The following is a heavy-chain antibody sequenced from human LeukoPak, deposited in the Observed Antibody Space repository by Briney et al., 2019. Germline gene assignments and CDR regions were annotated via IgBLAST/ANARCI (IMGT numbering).Heavy chain of an antibody. D-gene: IGHD4-11*01. CDR2: INPVDSDT. J-gene: IGHJ4*02. CDR3: ARPSEAPDYIY. CDR1: GYSFTTYW. Sequence: GESLKISCKASGYSFTTYWIAWVRQTPEKGLEWMGIINPVDSDTRYGPSFQGQVTISADKSISTAYLQWSSLQASDTAMYYCARPSEAPDYIYWGQGTLVTVSS. V-gene: IGHV5-51*01.